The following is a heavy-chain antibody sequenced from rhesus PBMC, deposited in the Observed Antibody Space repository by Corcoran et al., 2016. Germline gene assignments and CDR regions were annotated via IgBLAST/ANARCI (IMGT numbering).Heavy chain of an antibody. Sequence: QVQLQESGPAVVKPSETLSLTCAVSGGSISSSNWWSWIRQPPGKGLEWIGEINGNSGSTNYNPSLNRLVTMSKDASKNQFSLKLSSVTAADTAVYYCARSSGWSQSWDYWGQGVLVTVSS. CDR3: ARSSGWSQSWDY. D-gene: IGHD6S26*01. CDR2: INGNSGST. J-gene: IGHJ4*01. V-gene: IGHV4-80*01. CDR1: GGSISSSNW.